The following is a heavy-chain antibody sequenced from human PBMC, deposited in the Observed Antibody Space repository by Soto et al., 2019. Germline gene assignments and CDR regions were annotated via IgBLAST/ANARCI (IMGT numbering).Heavy chain of an antibody. Sequence: PSETLSLTCTVSGGSISSYYWSWVRQPPGKGLEWIGYIYYSGSTNYKPSLKSRVTISVDTSKNQFSLKLSSVTAADTAVYYCAGSRYCSSSTCYFFDYWGQGALVTVSS. CDR1: GGSISSYY. D-gene: IGHD2-2*01. CDR2: IYYSGST. V-gene: IGHV4-59*13. J-gene: IGHJ4*02. CDR3: AGSRYCSSSTCYFFDY.